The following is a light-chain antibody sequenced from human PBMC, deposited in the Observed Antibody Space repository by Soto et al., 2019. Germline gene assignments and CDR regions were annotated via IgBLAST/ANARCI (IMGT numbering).Light chain of an antibody. V-gene: IGLV4-60*02. CDR3: ETWDSNTRV. CDR2: LERSGSY. J-gene: IGLJ2*01. Sequence: QLVLTQSSSASASLGSSVKLTCTLSSGDSSYIIAWHQQQPGKAPRYLMKLERSGSYNKGSGVPDRFSGSSSGADRYLTISNLQFEDEADYYCETWDSNTRVFGGGTKLTVL. CDR1: SGDSSYI.